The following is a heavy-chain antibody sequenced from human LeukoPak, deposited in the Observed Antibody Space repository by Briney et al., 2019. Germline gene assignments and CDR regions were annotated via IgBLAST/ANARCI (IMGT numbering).Heavy chain of an antibody. CDR3: ARDLTRNVFDY. V-gene: IGHV3-74*01. J-gene: IGHJ4*02. Sequence: GGSVRLSCAASGLTFSRYWMHWVPQAPGKGLVLVSRINSDETSTSYADSVKGRITNSKDNAKNTLKIQMNNVRAEDTAVYYCARDLTRNVFDYWGQGTLVTVSS. D-gene: IGHD1-1*01. CDR2: INSDETST. CDR1: GLTFSRYW.